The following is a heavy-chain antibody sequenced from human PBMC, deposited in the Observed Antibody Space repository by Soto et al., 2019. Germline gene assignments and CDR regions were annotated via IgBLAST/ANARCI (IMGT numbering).Heavy chain of an antibody. CDR1: GFTSGT. J-gene: IGHJ4*02. CDR3: VRDLHEPLPADVLRVTK. CDR2: ISAGSGKI. V-gene: IGHV3-23*01. D-gene: IGHD3-3*01. Sequence: GGSLRLSCAGSGFTSGTTWVRQTPGRGLEWVSGISAGSGKIFYADSVRGRFTISKDNSKNTLYLQMDSLRDDDTAIYYCVRDLHEPLPADVLRVTKWGQGTQVTVSS.